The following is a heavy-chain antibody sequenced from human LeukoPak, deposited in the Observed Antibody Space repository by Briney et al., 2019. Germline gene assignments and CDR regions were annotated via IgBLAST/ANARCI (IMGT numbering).Heavy chain of an antibody. V-gene: IGHV1-2*02. Sequence: ASVKVSCKASGYTFTGYYMHWVRQAPGQGLEWMGWINPNSGGTNYAQKFQGRVTMTRDTSISTAYMELSRLRSDDTAVYYCARVRKYGSGSPRDAFDIWGQGAMVTVSS. D-gene: IGHD3-10*01. CDR1: GYTFTGYY. J-gene: IGHJ3*02. CDR3: ARVRKYGSGSPRDAFDI. CDR2: INPNSGGT.